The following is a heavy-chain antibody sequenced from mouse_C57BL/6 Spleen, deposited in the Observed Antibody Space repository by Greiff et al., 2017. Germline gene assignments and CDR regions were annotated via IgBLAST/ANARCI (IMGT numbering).Heavy chain of an antibody. V-gene: IGHV1-26*01. CDR1: GYTFTDYY. Sequence: EVQLQQSGPELVKPGASVKISCKASGYTFTDYYMNWVKQSHGKSLEWIGDINPNNGGTSYNQKFKGKATLTVDKSSSTAYMELRSLTSEDSAVYYCARVGYDYDNYWGQGTTLTVSS. D-gene: IGHD2-4*01. CDR3: ARVGYDYDNY. J-gene: IGHJ2*01. CDR2: INPNNGGT.